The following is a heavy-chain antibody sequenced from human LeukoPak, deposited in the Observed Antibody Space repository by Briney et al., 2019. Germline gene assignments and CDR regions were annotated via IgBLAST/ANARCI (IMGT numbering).Heavy chain of an antibody. CDR1: GFTSTTAW. J-gene: IGHJ4*02. CDR2: IRQDGSDK. D-gene: IGHD5-24*01. V-gene: IGHV3-7*01. Sequence: GGSLTLSCAISGFTSTTAWMTWVRQAPGKGLEWVADIRQDGSDKYYVDSVKGRFTISRDNAKNSLYLQMNSLRAEDTAVYYCARETPRRGETRDGYRWGRGTLVTVSS. CDR3: ARETPRRGETRDGYR.